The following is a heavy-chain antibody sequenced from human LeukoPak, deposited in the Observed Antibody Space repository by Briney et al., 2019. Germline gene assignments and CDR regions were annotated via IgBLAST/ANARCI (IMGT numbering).Heavy chain of an antibody. CDR3: ARDGGGGLDY. V-gene: IGHV3-21*01. CDR2: ISISSNYI. J-gene: IGHJ4*02. CDR1: GFTFSIYG. Sequence: PGGSLRLSCAASGFTFSIYGMHWVRQAPGKGLEWVSCISISSNYIYYPDSVKGRFTISRDNAKNSLYLQMNSLRAEDTAVYYCARDGGGGLDYWGQGTLVTVSS. D-gene: IGHD2-15*01.